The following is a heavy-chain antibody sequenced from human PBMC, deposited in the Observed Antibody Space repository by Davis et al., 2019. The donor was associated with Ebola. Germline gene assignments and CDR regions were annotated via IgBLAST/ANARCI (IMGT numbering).Heavy chain of an antibody. CDR3: ARDLRGWGDFDY. Sequence: ASVQVSCKASGYTLVSYYAHSVRQAPGQGLEWMGIINPSGGTTTYAQKFQGRVTMTRDTSTNTLYMELSSLTSGDTAVYYCARDLRGWGDFDYWGQGTLVTVSS. CDR1: GYTLVSYY. CDR2: INPSGGTT. V-gene: IGHV1-46*01. J-gene: IGHJ4*02. D-gene: IGHD3-10*01.